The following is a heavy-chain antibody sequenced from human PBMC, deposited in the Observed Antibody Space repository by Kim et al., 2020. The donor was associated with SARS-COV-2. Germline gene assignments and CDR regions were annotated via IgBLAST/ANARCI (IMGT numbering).Heavy chain of an antibody. CDR2: IYYSGST. J-gene: IGHJ4*02. Sequence: SETLSLTCTVSGGSISSYYWSWIRQPPGKGLEWIGYIYYSGSTNYNPSLKSRVTISVDTSKNQFSLKLSSVTAADTAVYYCAREIVVRGVSAFDYWGQGTLVTVSS. D-gene: IGHD3-10*01. CDR3: AREIVVRGVSAFDY. CDR1: GGSISSYY. V-gene: IGHV4-59*01.